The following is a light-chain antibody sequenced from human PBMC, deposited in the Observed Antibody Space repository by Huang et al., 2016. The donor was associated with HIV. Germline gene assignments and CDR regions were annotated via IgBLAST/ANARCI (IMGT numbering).Light chain of an antibody. Sequence: DIQMTQSPSSLSASVGDRVTITCQASQDISNYLKWYQQKPGKAPKLLIDDASNLETGVPSRFSGSGSGTYFTFTISSLQPEDIATYFCQQYDNLPLTFGGGTKVEIK. J-gene: IGKJ4*01. V-gene: IGKV1-33*01. CDR1: QDISNY. CDR2: DAS. CDR3: QQYDNLPLT.